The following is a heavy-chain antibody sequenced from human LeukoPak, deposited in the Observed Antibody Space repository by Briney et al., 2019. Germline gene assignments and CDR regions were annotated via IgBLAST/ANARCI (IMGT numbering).Heavy chain of an antibody. Sequence: SETLSLTCTVSGGSISSSSYYWGWIRQPPGKGLEWIGSIYYSGSTYYNPSLKSRVTISVDTSKNQFSLKLSSVTAADTAVYYCARQDRAGTVVVIYDYWGQGTLVTVSS. J-gene: IGHJ4*02. CDR1: GGSISSSSYY. CDR2: IYYSGST. V-gene: IGHV4-39*01. D-gene: IGHD3-22*01. CDR3: ARQDRAGTVVVIYDY.